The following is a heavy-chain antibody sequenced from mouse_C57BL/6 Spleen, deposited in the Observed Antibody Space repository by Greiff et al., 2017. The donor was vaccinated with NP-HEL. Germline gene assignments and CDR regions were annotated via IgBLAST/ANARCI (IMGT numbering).Heavy chain of an antibody. J-gene: IGHJ3*01. CDR2: IWSGGSE. V-gene: IGHV2-2*01. CDR3: ARPGRGDDYEDTWFAD. CDR1: GFSLTSYG. Sequence: VKLVESGPGLVQPSQSLSITCPVSGFSLTSYGVHWVRQSPGKGLEWLGVIWSGGSEDYNAAFISSLSISKDNSKSQVFFKMNSLQGDDTDIDYCARPGRGDDYEDTWFADWGKGTLVTVSA. D-gene: IGHD2-4*01.